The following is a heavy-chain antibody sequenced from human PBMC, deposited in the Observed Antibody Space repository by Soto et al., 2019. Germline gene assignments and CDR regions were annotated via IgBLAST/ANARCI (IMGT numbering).Heavy chain of an antibody. J-gene: IGHJ4*02. V-gene: IGHV3-33*01. CDR3: ARDHYDILTGYYNSLAY. D-gene: IGHD3-9*01. CDR1: GFTFSNYS. Sequence: QVQLVESGGGVVQPGRSLRLSCAASGFTFSNYSMHWVRQAPGKGLEWVAVIWYDGSNKYYADSVKGRFTISRDNSKNTLYLQMNSLRAEDTAVYYCARDHYDILTGYYNSLAYWGQGTLVTVSS. CDR2: IWYDGSNK.